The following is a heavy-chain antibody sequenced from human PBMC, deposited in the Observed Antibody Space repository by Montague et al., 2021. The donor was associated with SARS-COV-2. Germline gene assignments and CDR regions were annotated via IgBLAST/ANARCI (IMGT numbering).Heavy chain of an antibody. CDR3: AGGSGWMGNAFDI. D-gene: IGHD6-19*01. Sequence: SETLSLTCTVSGGSISSYYWSWIRQPPGKGLEWIGYIYYSGSTNYNPSLKSRVTISVDTSTNQFSLKLSSVTAADTAVYYCAGGSGWMGNAFDIWGQGTMVTVSS. CDR1: GGSISSYY. CDR2: IYYSGST. J-gene: IGHJ3*02. V-gene: IGHV4-59*01.